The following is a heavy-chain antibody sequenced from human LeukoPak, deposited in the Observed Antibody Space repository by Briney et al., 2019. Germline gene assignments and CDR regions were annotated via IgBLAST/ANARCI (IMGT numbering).Heavy chain of an antibody. Sequence: GGSLRLSCAASGFSFSSYSMNWVRQAPGKGLEWVSYISSGSSNIYYADSVKGRFTISRDNAKNSLYLQMNSLRAEDTAVYYCAHLARGAEVAGDYLTWGQGTLVTVSS. CDR2: ISSGSSNI. CDR3: AHLARGAEVAGDYLT. CDR1: GFSFSSYS. D-gene: IGHD6-19*01. V-gene: IGHV3-48*01. J-gene: IGHJ4*02.